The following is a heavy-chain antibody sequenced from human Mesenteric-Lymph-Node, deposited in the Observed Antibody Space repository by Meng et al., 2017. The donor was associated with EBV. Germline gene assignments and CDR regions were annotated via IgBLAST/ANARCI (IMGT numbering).Heavy chain of an antibody. CDR1: GGSGSIGTYY. V-gene: IGHV4-61*01. Sequence: GPGRVKPSETLSLPCPASGGSGSIGTYYWSWIRQPPGKGPEWIGYIYDSGSTKYNPSLKSRVTISVDTSKNQFSVKLSSVTAADTAVYYCARGGNDILTGRYTFDYWGQGTLVTVSS. J-gene: IGHJ4*02. D-gene: IGHD3-9*01. CDR2: IYDSGST. CDR3: ARGGNDILTGRYTFDY.